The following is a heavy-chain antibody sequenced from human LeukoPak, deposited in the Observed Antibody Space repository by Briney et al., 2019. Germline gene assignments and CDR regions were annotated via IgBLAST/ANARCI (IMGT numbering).Heavy chain of an antibody. CDR1: GGTFSSYA. CDR2: IIPIFGTA. Sequence: SVKVSCKASGGTFSSYAISWVRQAPGQGLEWMGGIIPIFGTANYAQKFQGRVTITADESTSTAYMELSSLRSEDTAGYYCATWYYYDNSDYYLADYWGQGTLVTVSS. J-gene: IGHJ4*02. D-gene: IGHD3-22*01. V-gene: IGHV1-69*13. CDR3: ATWYYYDNSDYYLADY.